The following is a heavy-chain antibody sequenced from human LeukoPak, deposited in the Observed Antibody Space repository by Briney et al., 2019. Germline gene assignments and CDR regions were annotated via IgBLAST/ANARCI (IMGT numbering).Heavy chain of an antibody. CDR3: ARDGTFDI. V-gene: IGHV3-11*04. J-gene: IGHJ3*02. D-gene: IGHD1-26*01. CDR2: MDASGTTV. Sequence: GGSLRLSCAASGFTFSGYSMSWIRQAPRKGLEWVSYMDASGTTVLYADSVKGRFTISRDNAKNSLSLQMNSLRADDTALYYCARDGTFDIWGQGTMVTVSS. CDR1: GFTFSGYS.